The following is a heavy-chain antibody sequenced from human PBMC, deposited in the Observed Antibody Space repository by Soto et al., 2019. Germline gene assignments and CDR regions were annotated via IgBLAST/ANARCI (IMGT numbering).Heavy chain of an antibody. D-gene: IGHD4-17*01. V-gene: IGHV3-23*01. CDR3: AKDKWANHDYGDTFDH. J-gene: IGHJ4*02. CDR1: GFTFSNYA. Sequence: EVQLLDSGGGLVQPGGSLRLSCAASGFTFSNYAMSWVRQAPGKGLERVSVISGSGGYTDYADSVKGRFTISRDNSRNTVYLQINSLRAENTSIYYCAKDKWANHDYGDTFDHWGQGTLVTVSS. CDR2: ISGSGGYT.